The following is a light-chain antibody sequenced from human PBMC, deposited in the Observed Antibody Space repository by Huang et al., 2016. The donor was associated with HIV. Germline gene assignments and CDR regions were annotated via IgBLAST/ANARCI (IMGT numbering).Light chain of an antibody. Sequence: EIVLTQSPATLSLSPGERATLSCRASQSVRSYLAWYQQNPGQAPRRLIYDASNRATGIPARFSGSGSATDFTLTISSLEPEDFAVYDCQQRSNWPLTFGGGTKVEIK. CDR2: DAS. J-gene: IGKJ4*01. V-gene: IGKV3-11*01. CDR3: QQRSNWPLT. CDR1: QSVRSY.